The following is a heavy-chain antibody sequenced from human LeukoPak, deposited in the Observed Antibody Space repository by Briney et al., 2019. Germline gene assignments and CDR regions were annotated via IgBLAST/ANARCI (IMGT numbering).Heavy chain of an antibody. D-gene: IGHD3-22*01. CDR3: ATYYYDSSGYYYFDY. Sequence: SETLSLTCTVSGGSVSSGSYYWSWIRQPPGKGLEWIGYIYYSGSTNYNPSLKSRVTISVDTSKNQFSLKLSSVTAVDTAVYYCATYYYDSSGYYYFDYWGQGTLVTVSS. V-gene: IGHV4-61*01. CDR1: GGSVSSGSYY. J-gene: IGHJ4*02. CDR2: IYYSGST.